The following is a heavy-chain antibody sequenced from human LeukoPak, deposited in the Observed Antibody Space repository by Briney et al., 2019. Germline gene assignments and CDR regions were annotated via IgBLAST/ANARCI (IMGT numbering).Heavy chain of an antibody. CDR1: GFTFRSYA. V-gene: IGHV3-23*01. CDR2: ISGSGGST. Sequence: PGGSLRLSCAASGFTFRSYAMSWVRKAPGKGLEWVSAISGSGGSTYYADSVKGRFTISRDNSKNTLYLQMNSLRAEDTAVYYCAKDSETPLWFGELFGAFDIWGQGTMVTVSS. CDR3: AKDSETPLWFGELFGAFDI. D-gene: IGHD3-10*01. J-gene: IGHJ3*02.